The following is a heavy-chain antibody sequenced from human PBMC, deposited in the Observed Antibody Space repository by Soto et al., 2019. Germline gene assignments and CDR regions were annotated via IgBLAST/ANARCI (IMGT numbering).Heavy chain of an antibody. Sequence: ASVQVSCKASGYNFTSYAMHWVRQAPGQRLEWMGWINAGNGNTKYSQKFQGRVTITRDTSASTAYMELSSLRSEDTAVYYCATTTLLYCSGGSCYYRGYFQHWGQGTLVTVSS. J-gene: IGHJ1*01. CDR1: GYNFTSYA. CDR3: ATTTLLYCSGGSCYYRGYFQH. CDR2: INAGNGNT. V-gene: IGHV1-3*01. D-gene: IGHD2-15*01.